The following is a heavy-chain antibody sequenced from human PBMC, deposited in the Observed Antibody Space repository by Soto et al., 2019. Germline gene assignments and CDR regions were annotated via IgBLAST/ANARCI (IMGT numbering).Heavy chain of an antibody. CDR1: GGSVSGDSW. Sequence: QVQLQESGPGLVQPSGTLSLTCAVSGGSVSGDSWWSWVRQSPGKGLEWIGEFFRTETTNYNPSLKSRVTISVDKPKNQLSLEVTSVTAADTAVYYCASGGDYTSHSWGRGILVTVSS. CDR2: FFRTETT. V-gene: IGHV4-4*02. J-gene: IGHJ4*02. CDR3: ASGGDYTSHS. D-gene: IGHD4-17*01.